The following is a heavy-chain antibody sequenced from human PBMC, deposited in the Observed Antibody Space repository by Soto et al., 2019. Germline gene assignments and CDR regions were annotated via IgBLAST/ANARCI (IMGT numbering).Heavy chain of an antibody. CDR2: VNYSGST. CDR3: ARIPDFYGGSYERSYFDY. Sequence: PSETLSLTCTVSGGSVSSSSYYWGWVRQPPGKGLEWIGSVNYSGSTYYNPSLKSRVTISVDTSKNQFSLKLSSVTAADTAVYYCARIPDFYGGSYERSYFDYWGQGTRVTVSS. J-gene: IGHJ4*02. D-gene: IGHD1-26*01. V-gene: IGHV4-39*07. CDR1: GGSVSSSSYY.